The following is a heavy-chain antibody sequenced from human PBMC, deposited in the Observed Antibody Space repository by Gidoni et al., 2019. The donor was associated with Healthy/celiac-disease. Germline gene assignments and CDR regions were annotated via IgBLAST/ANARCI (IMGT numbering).Heavy chain of an antibody. V-gene: IGHV3-74*01. Sequence: EVQLVESGGGLVQPGGSLRLSCAASGFTFSSYWMHWVRQAPGKGLVWVSRINSDGSSTSYADSVKGRFTISRDNAKNTLYLQMNSLRAEDTAVYYCARVRGTYYDILTGYYDFDYWGQGTLVTVSS. D-gene: IGHD3-9*01. CDR2: INSDGSST. CDR3: ARVRGTYYDILTGYYDFDY. CDR1: GFTFSSYW. J-gene: IGHJ4*02.